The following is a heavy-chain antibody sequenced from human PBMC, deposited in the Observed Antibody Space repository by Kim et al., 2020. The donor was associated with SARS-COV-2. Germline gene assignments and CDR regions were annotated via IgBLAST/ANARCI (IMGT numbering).Heavy chain of an antibody. CDR2: GRT. J-gene: IGHJ4*02. CDR3: ARAESHYSDY. V-gene: IGHV1-2*02. Sequence: GRTNSAQKVQGRVTMTRDTSISTAYMELSRLRSDETAVYYCARAESHYSDYWGQGTLVTVSS.